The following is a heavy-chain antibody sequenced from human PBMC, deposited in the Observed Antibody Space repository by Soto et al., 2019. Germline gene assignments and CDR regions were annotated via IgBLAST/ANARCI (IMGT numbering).Heavy chain of an antibody. CDR3: ARHDSGFDYYFDH. CDR1: GGSISKNY. V-gene: IGHV4-59*08. CDR2: IYNSGSN. D-gene: IGHD6-19*01. Sequence: QVQLQESGPGLVKPSETLSLTCTVSGGSISKNYWSWIRQPPGKGLEWIGYIYNSGSNNYNPSLKSRVTIAIDTSKNPFSLHLRAGTAADTAVYYCARHDSGFDYYFDHWGQGTLVTVSS. J-gene: IGHJ4*02.